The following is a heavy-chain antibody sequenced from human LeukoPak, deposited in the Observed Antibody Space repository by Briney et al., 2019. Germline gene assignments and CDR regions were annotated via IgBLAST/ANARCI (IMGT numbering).Heavy chain of an antibody. D-gene: IGHD2-2*01. V-gene: IGHV1-69*13. CDR2: IIPIFGTA. CDR1: GGTFSSYA. Sequence: SVKVSCKASGGTFSSYAISWVRQAPGQGLEWMGGIIPIFGTANYAQKFQGRVTITADESTSTAYMELSSLRSEDTAVYYCARVVVPAASSGWFDPWGQGTLVTVSS. CDR3: ARVVVPAASSGWFDP. J-gene: IGHJ5*02.